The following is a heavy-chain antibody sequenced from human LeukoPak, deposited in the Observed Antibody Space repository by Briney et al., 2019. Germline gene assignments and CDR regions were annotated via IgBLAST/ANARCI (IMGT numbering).Heavy chain of an antibody. Sequence: GASVKVSCKASGYTFTSYGISWVRQAPGQGLEWMGWISAYNGNTNYAQKLQGRVTMTTDTSTSTAYMELRSLRSDDTAVYYCARVLVDRVYYDFWSGTPHDAFDIWGQGTMVTVSS. CDR1: GYTFTSYG. CDR3: ARVLVDRVYYDFWSGTPHDAFDI. V-gene: IGHV1-18*01. D-gene: IGHD3-3*01. CDR2: ISAYNGNT. J-gene: IGHJ3*02.